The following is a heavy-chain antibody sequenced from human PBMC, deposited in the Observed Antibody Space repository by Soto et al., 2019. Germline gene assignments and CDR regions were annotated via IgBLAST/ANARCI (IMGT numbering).Heavy chain of an antibody. D-gene: IGHD4-17*01. CDR1: GFTFSSYG. V-gene: IGHV3-33*01. CDR2: IWYDGSNK. J-gene: IGHJ4*02. Sequence: PGGSLRLSWAASGFTFSSYGMHWFRQAPGKVLEWVAVIWYDGSNKYYADSVKGRFTISRDNSKNTLYLQMNSLRAEDTAVYYCARDLFGIGYGDYRDVYCCQATLVTVS. CDR3: ARDLFGIGYGDYRDVY.